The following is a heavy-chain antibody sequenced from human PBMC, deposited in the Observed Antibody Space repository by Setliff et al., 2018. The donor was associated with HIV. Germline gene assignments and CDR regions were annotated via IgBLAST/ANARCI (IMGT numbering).Heavy chain of an antibody. J-gene: IGHJ4*02. D-gene: IGHD3-10*01. CDR3: ARPALGIGGGSRFDN. Sequence: PSETLSLTCTVSGGSVSSGGYYWSWIRQNPGKGLEWVGYIYYTGSTYYNPSLKSRVSISVDTSKNQFSLKLSSVTAADTAVYYCARPALGIGGGSRFDNWGQGTLVTVSS. CDR1: GGSVSSGGYY. V-gene: IGHV4-31*03. CDR2: IYYTGST.